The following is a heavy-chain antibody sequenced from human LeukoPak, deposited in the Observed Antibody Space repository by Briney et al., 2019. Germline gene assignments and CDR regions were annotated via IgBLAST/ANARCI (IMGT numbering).Heavy chain of an antibody. D-gene: IGHD2-2*01. CDR2: ITVNNGYT. V-gene: IGHV1-18*01. Sequence: ASVNVSCKAAGYTFTSHGFIWLRQAPGQGPEWMGWITVNNGYTKYAQELQGRVTMTTDTSTSTAYMELRSLRSDDTAVYYCAKVHCISTNCNHIWTYFDYWGQGTLVTVSS. CDR3: AKVHCISTNCNHIWTYFDY. J-gene: IGHJ4*02. CDR1: GYTFTSHG.